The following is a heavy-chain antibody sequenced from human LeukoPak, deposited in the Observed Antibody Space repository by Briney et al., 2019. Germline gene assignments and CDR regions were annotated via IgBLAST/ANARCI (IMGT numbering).Heavy chain of an antibody. Sequence: GGSLRLSCAASGFTFSSYAMHWVRQAPGKGREWVAVISYDGSNKYYADSVKGRFTISRDNSKNTLYLQMNSLRAEDTAVYYCARDQADDYVWGSYRYGYYFDCWGQGTLVTVSS. CDR2: ISYDGSNK. CDR1: GFTFSSYA. CDR3: ARDQADDYVWGSYRYGYYFDC. D-gene: IGHD3-16*02. V-gene: IGHV3-30*04. J-gene: IGHJ4*02.